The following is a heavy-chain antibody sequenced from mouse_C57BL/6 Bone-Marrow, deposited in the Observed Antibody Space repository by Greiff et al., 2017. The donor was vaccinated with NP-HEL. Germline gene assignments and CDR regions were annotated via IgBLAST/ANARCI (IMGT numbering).Heavy chain of an antibody. V-gene: IGHV7-3*01. Sequence: EVKVVESGGGLVQPGGSLSLSCAASGFTFTDYYMSWVRQPPGKALEWLGFIRNKANGYTTEYSASVKGRFTISRDNSQSILYLQMNALTAEDSATYYCARYNCYFDVWGTGTTVTVSS. CDR2: IRNKANGYTT. J-gene: IGHJ1*03. CDR1: GFTFTDYY. CDR3: ARYNCYFDV.